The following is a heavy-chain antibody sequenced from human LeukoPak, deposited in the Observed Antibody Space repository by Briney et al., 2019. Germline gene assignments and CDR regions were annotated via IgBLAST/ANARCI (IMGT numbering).Heavy chain of an antibody. Sequence: GGSLRLSCAASGFIFSNTYLTWVRQAPGKGLEWVGHIKNNVDGGTTEYAAPVEGRFTISRDDSKHTVSLQMDSLKTEDTAVYYCTRWIIGRPDDWGQGTLVTVSS. V-gene: IGHV3-15*01. CDR1: GFIFSNTY. D-gene: IGHD2-2*03. CDR2: IKNNVDGGTT. CDR3: TRWIIGRPDD. J-gene: IGHJ4*02.